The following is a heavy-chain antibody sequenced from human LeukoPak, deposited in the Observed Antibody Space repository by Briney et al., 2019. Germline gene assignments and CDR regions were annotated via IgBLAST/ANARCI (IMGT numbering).Heavy chain of an antibody. CDR3: AKATTVTTYFDY. J-gene: IGHJ4*02. Sequence: GGSLRLSCAASGFTFNTHWMHWVRQAPGKGLEWVSFIRSDGSKEFYADSVKGRFTISRDNSKNTLYLQMNSLRAEDTAVYYCAKATTVTTYFDYWGQGTLVTVSS. V-gene: IGHV3-30*02. CDR2: IRSDGSKE. D-gene: IGHD4-17*01. CDR1: GFTFNTHW.